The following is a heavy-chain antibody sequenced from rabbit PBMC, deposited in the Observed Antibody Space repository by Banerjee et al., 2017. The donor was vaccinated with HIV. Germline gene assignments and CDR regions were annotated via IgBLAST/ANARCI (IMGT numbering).Heavy chain of an antibody. V-gene: IGHV1S47*01. Sequence: QEQLVESGGGLVTLGGSLKLSCKAFGIDFSSYGISWVRQAPGKGLEWIAYIYPDYDSTDYASWVNGRFTISLDNAQNTVFLQMTSLTAADTATYFCARVSGYAGYGYATYFNLWGPGTLVTVS. CDR3: ARVSGYAGYGYATYFNL. CDR2: IYPDYDST. D-gene: IGHD6-1*01. J-gene: IGHJ4*01. CDR1: GIDFSSYG.